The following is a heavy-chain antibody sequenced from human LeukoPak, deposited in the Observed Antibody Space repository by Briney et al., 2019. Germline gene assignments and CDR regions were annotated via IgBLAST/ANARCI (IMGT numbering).Heavy chain of an antibody. J-gene: IGHJ6*02. V-gene: IGHV3-66*01. CDR2: IYSGSST. D-gene: IGHD5-24*01. Sequence: GGSLRLSCAASGFTVSSNYMSWVRQAPGKGLEWVSVIYSGSSTYYADSVKGRFTISRDNSKNTLYLQMNSLRAEDTAVYYCARDGYNEKNYYYYGMDVWGQGTTVTVSS. CDR1: GFTVSSNY. CDR3: ARDGYNEKNYYYYGMDV.